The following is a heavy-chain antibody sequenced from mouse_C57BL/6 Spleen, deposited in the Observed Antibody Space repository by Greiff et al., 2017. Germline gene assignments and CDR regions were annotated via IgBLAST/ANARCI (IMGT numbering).Heavy chain of an antibody. J-gene: IGHJ2*01. Sequence: QVQLQQSGAGLVKPGASVKISCKASGYAFSSYWMNWVKQRPGKGLEWIGQIYPGDGDTNYNGTFKGKATLTADKSSSTAYMQLSSRASEDSAVYFCARWGTGTNWGQGTTLTVSS. CDR3: ARWGTGTN. D-gene: IGHD4-1*01. CDR1: GYAFSSYW. V-gene: IGHV1-80*01. CDR2: IYPGDGDT.